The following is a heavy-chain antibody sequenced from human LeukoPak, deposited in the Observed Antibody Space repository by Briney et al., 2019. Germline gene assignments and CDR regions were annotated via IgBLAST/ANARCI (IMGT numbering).Heavy chain of an antibody. Sequence: ETLSLTCAVYGGSFSGYYWSWIRQPPGKGLEWIGEINHSGSTNYNPSLKSRVTISVDTSKNQFSLKLSSVTAADTAVYYCARGLSAIVYWGQGTLVTVSS. D-gene: IGHD2-15*01. CDR3: ARGLSAIVY. CDR1: GGSFSGYY. J-gene: IGHJ4*02. CDR2: INHSGST. V-gene: IGHV4-34*01.